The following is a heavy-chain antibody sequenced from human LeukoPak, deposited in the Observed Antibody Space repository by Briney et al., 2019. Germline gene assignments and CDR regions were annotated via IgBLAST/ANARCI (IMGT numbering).Heavy chain of an antibody. V-gene: IGHV3-64*01. CDR1: GFTFSSYA. D-gene: IGHD3-10*01. CDR3: ARDGITYYYGSGSLLSGEFDY. CDR2: ISSNGGST. J-gene: IGHJ4*02. Sequence: GGSLRLSCAASGFTFSSYAMHWVRQAPGKGLEYVSAISSNGGSTYYANSVKGRFTISRDNSKNTLYLQMGSLRAEDMAVYYCARDGITYYYGSGSLLSGEFDYWGQGTLVTVSS.